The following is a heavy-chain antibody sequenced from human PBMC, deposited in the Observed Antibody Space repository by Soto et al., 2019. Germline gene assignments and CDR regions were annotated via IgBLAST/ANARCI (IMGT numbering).Heavy chain of an antibody. CDR1: GFPFSSYA. Sequence: PGGSLRLSCEGSGFPFSSYALHWGRQTPGKGLEWVAVISYDGGITYYSDSVKGRFTISRDTPTDTVYLQLNGLRGVDTAVYYCARPPRDLWSVYSTYFDYWGQGTLVTVS. CDR3: ARPPRDLWSVYSTYFDY. CDR2: ISYDGGIT. V-gene: IGHV3-30-3*01. D-gene: IGHD3-3*01. J-gene: IGHJ4*02.